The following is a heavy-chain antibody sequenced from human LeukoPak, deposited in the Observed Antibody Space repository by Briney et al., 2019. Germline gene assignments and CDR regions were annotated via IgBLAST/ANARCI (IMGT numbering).Heavy chain of an antibody. CDR1: GGTFSSYA. V-gene: IGHV1-69*05. CDR3: AREGLSRTPPY. CDR2: IIPIFGTA. Sequence: ASVKVSCEASGGTFSSYAISWVRQAPGQGLEWMGGIIPIFGTANYAQKFQGRVTITTDESTSTAYMELSSLRSEDTAVYYCAREGLSRTPPYWGQGTLVTVSS. D-gene: IGHD3-16*02. J-gene: IGHJ4*02.